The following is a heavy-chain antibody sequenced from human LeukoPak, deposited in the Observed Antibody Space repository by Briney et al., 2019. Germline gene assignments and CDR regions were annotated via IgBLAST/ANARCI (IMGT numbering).Heavy chain of an antibody. CDR2: IDHSGST. V-gene: IGHV4-34*01. Sequence: SETLSLTCAVYGGSVSAYYWNWIRQPPGKGLEWIGEIDHSGSTNYNPSLKSRLTISVDTSKNQFSLKLSSVTAADTAVYYCARVWAPVAARHHYYYMDVWGKGTTVTVSS. CDR3: ARVWAPVAARHHYYYMDV. D-gene: IGHD6-6*01. J-gene: IGHJ6*03. CDR1: GGSVSAYY.